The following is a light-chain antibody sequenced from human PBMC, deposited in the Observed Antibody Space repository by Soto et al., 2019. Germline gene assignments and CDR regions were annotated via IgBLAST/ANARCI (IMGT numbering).Light chain of an antibody. CDR3: QQYGGSPAIT. CDR1: QRVSSGY. Sequence: EIELTQSPGTLSLSPGERATLSCRPSQRVSSGYVAWYQQKPGQAPRLLIYGASSRATGIPDRFRASASGTDFTLTISRLEPEDFAVYFCQQYGGSPAITFGQGTRLEI. V-gene: IGKV3-20*01. J-gene: IGKJ5*01. CDR2: GAS.